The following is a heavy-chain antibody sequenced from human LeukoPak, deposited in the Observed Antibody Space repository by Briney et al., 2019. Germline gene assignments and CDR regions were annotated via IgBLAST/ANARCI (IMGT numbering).Heavy chain of an antibody. D-gene: IGHD5-12*01. J-gene: IGHJ5*02. Sequence: ASVKVSCKASGYTFTGYYMHWVRQAPGQGLEWMGWINPNSGGTNYAQKFQGRVTMTRDTSISTAYMELSRLRSDDTAVYYCARGLRGWLRSPPTNWFDPWGQGTLVTVSS. CDR2: INPNSGGT. V-gene: IGHV1-2*02. CDR1: GYTFTGYY. CDR3: ARGLRGWLRSPPTNWFDP.